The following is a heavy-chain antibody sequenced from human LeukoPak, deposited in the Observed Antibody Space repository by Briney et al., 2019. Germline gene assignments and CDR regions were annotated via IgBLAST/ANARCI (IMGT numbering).Heavy chain of an antibody. CDR1: GGSISSYY. D-gene: IGHD4-17*01. J-gene: IGHJ6*02. V-gene: IGHV4-4*09. CDR3: ARDGRKPFFYYYYGMDV. CDR2: IYTSGST. Sequence: PSETLSLTCSVSGGSISSYYWSWIRQPPGKGLEWIGYIYTSGSTNYKPSLKSRVTIPVDTSKNQFSLKLSSVTAADTAVYYCARDGRKPFFYYYYGMDVWGQGTTVTVSS.